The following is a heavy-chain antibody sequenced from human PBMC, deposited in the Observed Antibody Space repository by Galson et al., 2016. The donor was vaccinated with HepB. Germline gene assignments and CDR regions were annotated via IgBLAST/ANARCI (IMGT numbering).Heavy chain of an antibody. CDR3: AKGGVFQAFDL. CDR2: ISGGGATT. J-gene: IGHJ3*01. CDR1: GFTFRNSA. Sequence: SLRLSCAASGFTFRNSAMTWVRQAPGKGLEWVSSISGGGATTYYADSVKGRSTISRDNSKETLYLQLNSLRVEDTAIYYCAKGGVFQAFDLWGQGTMVTVSS. V-gene: IGHV3-23*01. D-gene: IGHD3-10*01.